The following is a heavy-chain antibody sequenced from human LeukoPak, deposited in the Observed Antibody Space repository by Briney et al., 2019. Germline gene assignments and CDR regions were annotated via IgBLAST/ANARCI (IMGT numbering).Heavy chain of an antibody. D-gene: IGHD1-1*01. J-gene: IGHJ4*02. CDR3: ARDPRTVRI. Sequence: GGSLRLSCAASGFTFSAYSMNWVRQAPGKGLEWVSSISSSSSSIYYADSAKGRFTISRDNAKNSLYLQMNSLRVEDTAVYYCARDPRTVRIWGQGTLVTVSS. CDR1: GFTFSAYS. V-gene: IGHV3-21*01. CDR2: ISSSSSSI.